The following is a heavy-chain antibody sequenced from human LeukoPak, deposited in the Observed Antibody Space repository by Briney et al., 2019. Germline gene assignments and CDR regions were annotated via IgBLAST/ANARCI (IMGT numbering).Heavy chain of an antibody. D-gene: IGHD3-22*01. CDR3: ARGFHQSDYDSSGPVRY. J-gene: IGHJ4*02. CDR2: IIPILGIA. CDR1: GYTFTSFG. V-gene: IGHV1-69*04. Sequence: ASVRVSCKASGYTFTSFGISWVRQAPGQGLEWMGRIIPILGIANYAQKFQGRVTITADKSTSTAYMELSSLRSEDTAVYYCARGFHQSDYDSSGPVRYWGQGTLVTVSS.